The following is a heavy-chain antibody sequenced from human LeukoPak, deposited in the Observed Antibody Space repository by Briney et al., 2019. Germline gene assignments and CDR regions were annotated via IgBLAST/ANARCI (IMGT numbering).Heavy chain of an antibody. D-gene: IGHD5-18*01. CDR3: ARVGYSYGYRHYYYYYMDV. Sequence: PSETLSLTCTVSGGSISSGSYYWSWIRQPPGKGLEWIGEINHSGSTNYNPSLKSRVTISVDTSKNQFSLKLSSVTAADTAVYYCARVGYSYGYRHYYYYYMDVWGKGTTVTVSS. J-gene: IGHJ6*03. CDR1: GGSISSGSYY. V-gene: IGHV4-39*07. CDR2: INHSGST.